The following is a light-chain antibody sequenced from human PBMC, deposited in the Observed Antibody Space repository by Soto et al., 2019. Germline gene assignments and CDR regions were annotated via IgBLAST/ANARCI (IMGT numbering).Light chain of an antibody. J-gene: IGKJ1*01. CDR1: HIVNSRY. CDR2: GAS. V-gene: IGKV3-20*01. CDR3: QQYGSSPKT. Sequence: EIVLTQSPGTLSLSPGERATLSCRASHIVNSRYLAWYQQKPGQAPRLLIYGASSRAPDIPDSFSGSGSGTDFTLTISRLEPEEFAVYFCQQYGSSPKTFGQGTKVEI.